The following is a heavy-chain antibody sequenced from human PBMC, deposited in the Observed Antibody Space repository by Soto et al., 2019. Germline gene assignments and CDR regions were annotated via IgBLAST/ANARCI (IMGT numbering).Heavy chain of an antibody. V-gene: IGHV1-2*04. D-gene: IGHD3-9*01. CDR3: ARGSYDILTGQPFDAFDI. CDR2: INPNSGGT. CDR1: GYTFTGYY. J-gene: IGHJ3*02. Sequence: ASVKVSCKASGYTFTGYYMHWVRQAPGQGLEWMGWINPNSGGTNYAQKFQGWVTMTWDTSISTAYMELSRLRSDDTAVYYCARGSYDILTGQPFDAFDIWGQGTMVTVSS.